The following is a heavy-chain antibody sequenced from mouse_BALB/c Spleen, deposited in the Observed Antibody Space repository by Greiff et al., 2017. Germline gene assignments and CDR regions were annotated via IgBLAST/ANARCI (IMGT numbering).Heavy chain of an antibody. V-gene: IGHV5-6-4*01. CDR1: GFTFSSYT. CDR3: TREGGDYGDYFDY. D-gene: IGHD1-1*01. CDR2: ISSGGSYT. J-gene: IGHJ2*01. Sequence: DVQLVESGGGLVKPGGSLKLSCAASGFTFSSYTMSWVRQTPEKRLEWVATISSGGSYTYYPDSVKGRFTISRDNAKNTLYLQMSSLKSEDTAMYYCTREGGDYGDYFDYWGQGTTLTVSS.